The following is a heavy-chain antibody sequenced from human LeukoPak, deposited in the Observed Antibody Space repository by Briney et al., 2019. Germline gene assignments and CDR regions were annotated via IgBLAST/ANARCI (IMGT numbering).Heavy chain of an antibody. Sequence: PSETLPLTCTVSGGSISSYYWSWIRQPPGKGLEWIGYIYYSGSTNYNPSLKSRVTISVDTSKNQFSLKLSSVTAADTAVYYCATLEPSQNDYFDSWGQGTLVTVSS. J-gene: IGHJ4*02. D-gene: IGHD3-3*01. CDR2: IYYSGST. CDR1: GGSISSYY. V-gene: IGHV4-59*01. CDR3: ATLEPSQNDYFDS.